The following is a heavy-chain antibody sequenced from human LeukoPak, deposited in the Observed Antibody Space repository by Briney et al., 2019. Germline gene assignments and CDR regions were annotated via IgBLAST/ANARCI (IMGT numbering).Heavy chain of an antibody. Sequence: RSSETLSLTCTVSGGSISSYYWSWIRQPPGKGLEWIGYIYYSGSTNYNPSLKSRVTISVDTSKNQFSLKLSSVTAADTAVYYCARSEMYDYDSSGYYPKYFQHWGQGTLVTVSS. V-gene: IGHV4-59*01. CDR1: GGSISSYY. J-gene: IGHJ1*01. D-gene: IGHD3-22*01. CDR3: ARSEMYDYDSSGYYPKYFQH. CDR2: IYYSGST.